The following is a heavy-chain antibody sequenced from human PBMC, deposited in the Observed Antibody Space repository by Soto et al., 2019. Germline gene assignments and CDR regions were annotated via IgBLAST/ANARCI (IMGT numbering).Heavy chain of an antibody. CDR2: IRGKAYGGTT. CDR3: ARVGCTSTSCYYLFDF. J-gene: IGHJ4*02. V-gene: IGHV3-49*03. CDR1: GFTFGDHD. Sequence: GGSLRLSCTTSGFTFGDHDMSWLRQAPGEGLEWLGFIRGKAYGGTTEYAASVKGRFAMSRDDSQGIAYLQMNSLKTEDTAVYYCARVGCTSTSCYYLFDFWGQGSLVTVSS. D-gene: IGHD2-2*01.